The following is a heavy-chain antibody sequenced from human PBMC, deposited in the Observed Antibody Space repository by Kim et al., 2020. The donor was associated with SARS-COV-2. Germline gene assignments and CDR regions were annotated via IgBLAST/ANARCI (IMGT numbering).Heavy chain of an antibody. CDR2: IYYSGST. Sequence: SETLSLTCTVSGGSISSSSYYWGWIRQPPGKGLEWIGSIYYSGSTYYNPSLKSRVTISVDTSKNQFSLKLSSVTAADTAVYYCARHFFWLEQQLTPDYWGQGTLVTVSS. V-gene: IGHV4-39*01. CDR1: GGSISSSSYY. D-gene: IGHD6-13*01. CDR3: ARHFFWLEQQLTPDY. J-gene: IGHJ4*02.